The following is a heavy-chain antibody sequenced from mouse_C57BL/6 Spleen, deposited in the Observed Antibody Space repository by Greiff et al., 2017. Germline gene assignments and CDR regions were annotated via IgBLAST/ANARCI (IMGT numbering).Heavy chain of an antibody. D-gene: IGHD2-2*01. Sequence: QVQLQQSGAELVRPGASVTLSCKASGYTFTDYEMHWVKQTPVHGLEWIGAIDPETGGTAYNQKFKGKAILTADKSSSTAYMELRSLTSEDSAVYYCTRGMVTTGGYFDYWGQGTTLTVSS. V-gene: IGHV1-15*01. CDR2: IDPETGGT. CDR1: GYTFTDYE. J-gene: IGHJ2*01. CDR3: TRGMVTTGGYFDY.